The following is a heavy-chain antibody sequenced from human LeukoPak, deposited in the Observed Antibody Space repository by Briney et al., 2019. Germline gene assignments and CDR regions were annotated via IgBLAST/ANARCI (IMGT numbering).Heavy chain of an antibody. J-gene: IGHJ4*01. CDR2: IYYSGST. CDR3: ASQGLGYCTGGSCPWFDY. D-gene: IGHD2-15*01. Sequence: SETLSLTCTVSGGSISSYYWSWIRQPPGKGLEWIGYIYYSGSTNYNPSLKSRVTISLDTSKNQFSLKLNSVTAADTAAYYCASQGLGYCTGGSCPWFDYWGQGTLVTVSS. CDR1: GGSISSYY. V-gene: IGHV4-59*01.